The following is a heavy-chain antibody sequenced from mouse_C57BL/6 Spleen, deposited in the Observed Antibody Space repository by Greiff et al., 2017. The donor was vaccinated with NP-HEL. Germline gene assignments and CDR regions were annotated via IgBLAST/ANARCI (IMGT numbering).Heavy chain of an antibody. V-gene: IGHV1-72*01. CDR3: ARRGYGSSYVAYWYFDV. J-gene: IGHJ1*03. D-gene: IGHD1-1*01. CDR1: GYTFTSYW. Sequence: VQLQQPGAELVKPGASVKLSCKASGYTFTSYWMHWVKQRPGRGLEWIGRIDPNSGGTKYNEKFKSKATLTVDKPSSTAYMQLSSLTSEDSAVYYCARRGYGSSYVAYWYFDVWGTGTTVTVSS. CDR2: IDPNSGGT.